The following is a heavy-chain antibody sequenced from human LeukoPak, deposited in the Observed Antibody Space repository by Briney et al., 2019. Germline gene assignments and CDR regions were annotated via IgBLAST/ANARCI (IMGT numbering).Heavy chain of an antibody. J-gene: IGHJ5*02. CDR1: GYIFNSYG. V-gene: IGHV1-18*01. Sequence: ASVKVSCKASGYIFNSYGISWVRQAPGQGLEWMGWISAYNGNTNYAQKLQGRVTMTTDTSTSTAYMELRSLRPDDTAVYYCARSGMATITDHKWFDPWGQGTLVTVSS. CDR3: ARSGMATITDHKWFDP. CDR2: ISAYNGNT. D-gene: IGHD5-12*01.